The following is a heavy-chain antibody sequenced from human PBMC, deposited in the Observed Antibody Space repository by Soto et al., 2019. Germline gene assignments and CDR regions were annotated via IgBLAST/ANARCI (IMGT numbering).Heavy chain of an antibody. Sequence: QVQLVESGGGVVQPRRSLRLSCAASGLSFRAAGMHWVRQAPGKGLEWVAFIANDGRSESYADSVKGRFTISRDNSQNRLYLQMNGLRAEDTAVYYCAKDKGRTVIDYWGQGTLVSVSS. CDR2: IANDGRSE. CDR3: AKDKGRTVIDY. V-gene: IGHV3-30*18. J-gene: IGHJ4*02. CDR1: GLSFRAAG.